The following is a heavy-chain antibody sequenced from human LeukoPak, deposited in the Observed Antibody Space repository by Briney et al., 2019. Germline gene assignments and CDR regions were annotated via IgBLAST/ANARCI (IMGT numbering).Heavy chain of an antibody. CDR1: GGSISSSSYY. D-gene: IGHD6-13*01. Sequence: SETLSLTCTVSGGSISSSSYYWGWIRQPPGKGLEWIGSIYYSGSTYYNPSLKSRATISVDTSKNQFSLKLSSVTAADTAVYYCARDTAAAAEFDPWGQGTLVTVSS. CDR3: ARDTAAAAEFDP. V-gene: IGHV4-39*07. J-gene: IGHJ5*02. CDR2: IYYSGST.